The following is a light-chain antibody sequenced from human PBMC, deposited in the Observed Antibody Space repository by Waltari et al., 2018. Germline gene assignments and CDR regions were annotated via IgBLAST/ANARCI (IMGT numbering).Light chain of an antibody. V-gene: IGKV1-6*01. Sequence: AIQMTQSPSSLSATVGDRVTITCRASQGIRNDLGLYQVKPGKAPKLLIYAESILQSGVPSRFSGSGSGTEFTLTISSLQPEDVATYYCLQDYNYPRTFGQGTKVEIK. CDR2: AES. CDR1: QGIRND. CDR3: LQDYNYPRT. J-gene: IGKJ1*01.